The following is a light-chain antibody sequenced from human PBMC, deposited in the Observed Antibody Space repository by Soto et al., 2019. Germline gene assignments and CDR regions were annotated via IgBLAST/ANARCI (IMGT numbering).Light chain of an antibody. CDR1: QSVSSN. V-gene: IGKV3-15*01. CDR3: QQYNNWPWT. J-gene: IGKJ1*01. Sequence: EIVLTQSPAALSLSPGERATLSCRASQSVSSNLAWHQQKPGQAPRLLIYGASTRATGIPDRFSGNGSGTEFTLTISSLQSEDFEVYYCQQYNNWPWTFGQGTKVEIK. CDR2: GAS.